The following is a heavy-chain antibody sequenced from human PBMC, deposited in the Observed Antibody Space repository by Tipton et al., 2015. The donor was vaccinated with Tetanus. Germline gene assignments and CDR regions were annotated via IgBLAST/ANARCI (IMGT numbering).Heavy chain of an antibody. CDR1: GYIFNNYW. Sequence: MQLVQSGGEVKKPGESLKISCKGSGYIFNNYWIGWVRQKPGKGLEWMGIIYPGDSDTRYSPSFQGQVTISVDKPINTAYLQWGSLKASDTSMFYCARAHCTDGVCNFDFWGQGALVTVAS. D-gene: IGHD2-8*01. J-gene: IGHJ4*02. V-gene: IGHV5-51*01. CDR3: ARAHCTDGVCNFDF. CDR2: IYPGDSDT.